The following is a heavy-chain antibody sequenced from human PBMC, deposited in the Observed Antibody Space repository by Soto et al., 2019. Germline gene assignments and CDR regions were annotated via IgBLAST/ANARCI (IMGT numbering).Heavy chain of an antibody. CDR3: ARDYYDFWSGHYSYGMDV. CDR2: IYSGGST. V-gene: IGHV3-53*04. Sequence: GGSLRLSCAASGFTVSSNYMSWVRQAPGKGLEWVSVIYSGGSTYYADSVKGRFTISRHNSKNTLYLQMNSLRAEDTAVYYCARDYYDFWSGHYSYGMDVWGQGTTVTVSS. D-gene: IGHD3-3*01. J-gene: IGHJ6*02. CDR1: GFTVSSNY.